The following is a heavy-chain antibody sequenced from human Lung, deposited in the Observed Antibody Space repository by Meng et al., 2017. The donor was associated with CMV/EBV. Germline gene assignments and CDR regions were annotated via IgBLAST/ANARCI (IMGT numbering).Heavy chain of an antibody. CDR1: GFTFSSYA. V-gene: IGHV3-30-3*01. CDR2: ISYDGSNK. J-gene: IGHJ4*02. Sequence: QVQLVESGXGVVQPXRSLRLXCAASGFTFSSYAMHWVRQAPGKGLEWVAVISYDGSNKYYADSVKGRFTISRDNSKNTLYLQMNSLRAEDTAVYYCARELILWFGELDYWGQGTLVTVSS. D-gene: IGHD3-10*01. CDR3: ARELILWFGELDY.